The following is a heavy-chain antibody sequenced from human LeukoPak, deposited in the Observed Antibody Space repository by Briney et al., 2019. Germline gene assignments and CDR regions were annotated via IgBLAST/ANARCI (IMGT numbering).Heavy chain of an antibody. CDR3: ARDGCSGGSCYPRLDY. CDR2: IYYSGST. V-gene: IGHV4-39*07. D-gene: IGHD2-15*01. Sequence: SETLSLTCTVSGGSISSSSYYWGWIRQPPGKGLEWIGSIYYSGSTYYNPSLKSRVTISVDTSKNQFSLKLSSVTAADTAVYYCARDGCSGGSCYPRLDYWGQGTLVTVSP. J-gene: IGHJ4*02. CDR1: GGSISSSSYY.